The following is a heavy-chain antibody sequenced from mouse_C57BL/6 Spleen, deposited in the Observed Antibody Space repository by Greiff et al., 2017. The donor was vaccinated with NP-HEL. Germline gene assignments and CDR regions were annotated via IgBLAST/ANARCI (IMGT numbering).Heavy chain of an antibody. Sequence: QVQLQQPGAELVKPGASVKLSCKASGYTFTSYWMQWVKQRPGQGLEWIGEIDPSDNYTNYNQKFKGKATLTVDTSSSTAYMQLSSLTSEDSAVYYCARARGVDDWGQGTSVTVSS. V-gene: IGHV1-50*01. CDR3: ARARGVDD. J-gene: IGHJ4*01. CDR2: IDPSDNYT. CDR1: GYTFTSYW.